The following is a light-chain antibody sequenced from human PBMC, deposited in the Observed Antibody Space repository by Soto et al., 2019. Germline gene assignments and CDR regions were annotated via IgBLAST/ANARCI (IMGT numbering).Light chain of an antibody. CDR1: SCDVGGYNY. J-gene: IGLJ2*01. Sequence: QSALTQPPSASGSPGQSVTISCIGTSCDVGGYNYVSWYPQHPGKTPKLMIYEVSKRPSGVPDRFSVSESGNTASLTVSGLQAEDEADYYCSSDAANNNLGVFGGGTKLTVL. CDR3: SSDAANNNLGV. CDR2: EVS. V-gene: IGLV2-8*01.